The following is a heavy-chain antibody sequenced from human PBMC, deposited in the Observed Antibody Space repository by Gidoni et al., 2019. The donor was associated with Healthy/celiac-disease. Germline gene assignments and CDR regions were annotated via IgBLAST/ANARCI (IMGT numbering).Heavy chain of an antibody. CDR2: IYSGGST. Sequence: EVQLVESGGGLFQPGGSLRLSCASSGFTFMCNSMSWVRQAPGKGLEWVSVIYSGGSTYYADSVKGRFTISRDNSKNTLYLQMNSLRAEDTAVYYCAREFTGPYGGNSGNWGQGTLVTVSS. CDR3: AREFTGPYGGNSGN. V-gene: IGHV3-66*01. CDR1: GFTFMCNS. J-gene: IGHJ4*02. D-gene: IGHD4-17*01.